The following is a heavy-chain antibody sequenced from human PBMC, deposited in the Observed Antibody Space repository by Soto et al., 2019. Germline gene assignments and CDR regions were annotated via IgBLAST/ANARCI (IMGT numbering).Heavy chain of an antibody. D-gene: IGHD3-16*01. Sequence: GASAEVSCKACGYSFTNNDVTWVRQATGQGLEWMGWMNPGSGDTGYAQKFQGRVTMTRDISIATAYMELSSLRSDDTAIYYCARMATFGSLNWFDPWGQGTLVTVSS. V-gene: IGHV1-8*01. CDR1: GYSFTNND. CDR3: ARMATFGSLNWFDP. CDR2: MNPGSGDT. J-gene: IGHJ5*02.